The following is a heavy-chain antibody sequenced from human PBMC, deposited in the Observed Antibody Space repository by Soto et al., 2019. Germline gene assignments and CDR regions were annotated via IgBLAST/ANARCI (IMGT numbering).Heavy chain of an antibody. CDR1: GGTFSSYT. CDR2: IIPILGIA. V-gene: IGHV1-69*02. Sequence: QVQLVQSGAEVKKPGSSVKVSCKASGGTFSSYTISWVRQAPGQGLEWMGRIIPILGIANYAQKFQGRVTITADKSTSTAYMELSSLRSEDTAVYYCARSVAAAGTGYLQHWGQGTLVTVSS. J-gene: IGHJ1*01. D-gene: IGHD6-13*01. CDR3: ARSVAAAGTGYLQH.